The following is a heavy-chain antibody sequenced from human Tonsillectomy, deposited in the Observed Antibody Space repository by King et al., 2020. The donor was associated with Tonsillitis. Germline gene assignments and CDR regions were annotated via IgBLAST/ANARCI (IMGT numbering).Heavy chain of an antibody. D-gene: IGHD3-16*01. CDR1: GGSISSYY. Sequence: HVQLQESGPGLVKPSETLSLTCTVSGGSISSYYWSWIRPPPGKGLEWIGYIYYSGSTNYNPSLKSRVTISVDTSMNKFSLKLSSVTAADTAVYYCARGALRETLDYWGQGTLVTVSS. J-gene: IGHJ4*02. CDR2: IYYSGST. CDR3: ARGALRETLDY. V-gene: IGHV4-59*01.